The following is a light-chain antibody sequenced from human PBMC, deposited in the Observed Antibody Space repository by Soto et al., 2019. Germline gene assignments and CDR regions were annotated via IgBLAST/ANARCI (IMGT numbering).Light chain of an antibody. V-gene: IGLV1-51*01. CDR2: DNN. Sequence: QSVLTQPPSVSAAPGQKVTISCSGSSSNIGNNYVSWYQQLPGTAPKLLIYDNNYRPSGIPDRFSGSKSGTSATLGITGLQTGDEADYYCGTWDSSLSAYVFGTGTKLTVL. J-gene: IGLJ1*01. CDR1: SSNIGNNY. CDR3: GTWDSSLSAYV.